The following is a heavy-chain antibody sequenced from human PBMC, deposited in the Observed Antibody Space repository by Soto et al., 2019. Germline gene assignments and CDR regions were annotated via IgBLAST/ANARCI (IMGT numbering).Heavy chain of an antibody. J-gene: IGHJ4*02. CDR3: AKERRAGGNYGFYSDF. D-gene: IGHD1-7*01. CDR2: SSATGAGT. CDR1: GFTFSSYG. V-gene: IGHV3-23*01. Sequence: EVQLLESGGGLVQPGGSLRLSCAASGFTFSSYGMTWVRQAPGKGLEWVSFSSATGAGTYDAGSVKGRFTIPRDKSKNTVYLQRARLRCDDTAVYYWAKERRAGGNYGFYSDFWGQGALVSVSS.